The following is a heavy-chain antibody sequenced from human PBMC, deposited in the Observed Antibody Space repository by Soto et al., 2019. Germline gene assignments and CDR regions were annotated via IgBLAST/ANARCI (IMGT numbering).Heavy chain of an antibody. CDR2: IWYDGSNK. J-gene: IGHJ4*02. CDR1: GFTFRSYG. D-gene: IGHD2-8*02. Sequence: QVQLVESGGGVVQPGRSLRLSWAASGFTFRSYGMHWVRQAPGKGLAWVAVIWYDGSNKYYADSVKGRFTISRDNSKNKLYLQMNSLRAEDTAVYYCARDTGQVNFDYWGQGPLVTVSS. CDR3: ARDTGQVNFDY. V-gene: IGHV3-33*01.